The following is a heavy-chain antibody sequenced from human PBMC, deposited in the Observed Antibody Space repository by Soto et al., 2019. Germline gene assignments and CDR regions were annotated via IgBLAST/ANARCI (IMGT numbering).Heavy chain of an antibody. CDR3: ARHDSHGLERYCSSTSCPAVWFDP. Sequence: SETLSLTCTVSGGSISSSSYYWGWIRQPPGKGLEWIGSIYYSGSTYYNPSLKSRVTISVDTSKNQFSLKLSSVTAADTAVYYCARHDSHGLERYCSSTSCPAVWFDPWGQGTLVTVSS. V-gene: IGHV4-39*01. D-gene: IGHD2-2*01. CDR2: IYYSGST. CDR1: GGSISSSSYY. J-gene: IGHJ5*02.